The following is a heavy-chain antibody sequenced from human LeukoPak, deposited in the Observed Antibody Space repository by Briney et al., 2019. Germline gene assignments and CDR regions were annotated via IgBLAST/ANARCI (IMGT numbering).Heavy chain of an antibody. CDR2: ISAYNGNTNGNT. D-gene: IGHD1-26*01. CDR3: ARGASGSYSWFDP. CDR1: GYTFSSYG. Sequence: ASVTVSCKASGYTFSSYGISWVRQAPGQGLEWMGWISAYNGNTNGNTNYAQKFQGRVTMTTDRSTSTAYMELRSLRSDDTAVYYCARGASGSYSWFDPWGQGTLVTVSS. V-gene: IGHV1-18*01. J-gene: IGHJ5*02.